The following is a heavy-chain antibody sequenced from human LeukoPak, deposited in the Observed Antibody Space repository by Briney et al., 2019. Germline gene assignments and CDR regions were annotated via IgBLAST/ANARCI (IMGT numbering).Heavy chain of an antibody. J-gene: IGHJ4*02. CDR1: GGSFSGYY. CDR2: INHSGST. CDR3: ARLWGSWPYYFDY. Sequence: SETLSLTCAVYGGSFSGYYWSWIRQPPGKGLEWIGEINHSGSTNYNPSLKSRVTISVDTSKNQFSLKLSSVTAADTAAYYCARLWGSWPYYFDYWGQGTLVTVSS. D-gene: IGHD6-13*01. V-gene: IGHV4-34*01.